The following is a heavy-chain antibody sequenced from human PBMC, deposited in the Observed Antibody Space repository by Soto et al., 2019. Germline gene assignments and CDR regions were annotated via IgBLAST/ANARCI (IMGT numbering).Heavy chain of an antibody. CDR2: IYYSGST. CDR3: ARFYGSNPSSYFDY. D-gene: IGHD4-17*01. Sequence: QLQLQESGPGLVKPSETLSLTCTVSGGSISSSSYYWGWIRQPPGTGLEWIGSIYYSGSTYYNPSLKSRVTISLPTAKNQFSLKLSSVTAADTAVYYCARFYGSNPSSYFDYWGQGTLVTVSS. V-gene: IGHV4-39*01. CDR1: GGSISSSSYY. J-gene: IGHJ4*02.